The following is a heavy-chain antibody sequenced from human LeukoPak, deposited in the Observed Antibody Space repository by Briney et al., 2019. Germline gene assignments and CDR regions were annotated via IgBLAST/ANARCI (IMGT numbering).Heavy chain of an antibody. D-gene: IGHD3-22*01. CDR2: IIPIFGTA. V-gene: IGHV1-69*13. Sequence: SVKVSCKASGGTFSDYALNWVRQAPGQGLEWMGGIIPIFGTANYAQKFQGRVTITADESTSTAYMELSSLRSEDTAVYYCARGGRITMIVADLNWFDPWGQGTLVTVSS. J-gene: IGHJ5*02. CDR1: GGTFSDYA. CDR3: ARGGRITMIVADLNWFDP.